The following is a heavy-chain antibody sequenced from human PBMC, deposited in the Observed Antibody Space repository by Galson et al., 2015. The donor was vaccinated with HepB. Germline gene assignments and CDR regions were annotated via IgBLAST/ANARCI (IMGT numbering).Heavy chain of an antibody. Sequence: SVKVSCKASGGTFSSYAISWVRQAPGQGLEWMGGIIPIFGTANYAQKFQGRVTITADESTSTAYMELSSLRSEDTAVYYCARGILTYYYDSSGYSRNMDVWGKGTTVTVSS. CDR2: IIPIFGTA. CDR3: ARGILTYYYDSSGYSRNMDV. V-gene: IGHV1-69*13. CDR1: GGTFSSYA. J-gene: IGHJ6*03. D-gene: IGHD3-22*01.